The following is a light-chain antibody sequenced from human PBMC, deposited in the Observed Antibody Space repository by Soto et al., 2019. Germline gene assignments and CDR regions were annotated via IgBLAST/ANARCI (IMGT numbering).Light chain of an antibody. CDR1: QDIAIY. CDR2: TAS. J-gene: IGKJ4*01. V-gene: IGKV1-9*01. Sequence: IQLTQSPPSLSASVGDRVTITCRASQDIAIYLAWYQQKPGEAPNLLIHTASTLHGGVPSRFSGSGSGTDFTLTITSLQAEDCATYYCQQTRSYPSTFGGGNKGDIK. CDR3: QQTRSYPST.